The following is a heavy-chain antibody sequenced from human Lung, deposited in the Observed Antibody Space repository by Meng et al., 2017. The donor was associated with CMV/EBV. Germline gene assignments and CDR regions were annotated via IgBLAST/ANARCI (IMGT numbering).Heavy chain of an antibody. D-gene: IGHD1-7*01. Sequence: LSXAVYGGSFSGSYWHWIRQPPGMGLEWIGEIDGTGRTKYSPSLNSRVTILLDTSKKQFTLELRAVTAADSAVDYCARLTGTVYVHWFDSWGQGTLVTVSS. CDR1: GGSFSGSY. CDR3: ARLTGTVYVHWFDS. J-gene: IGHJ5*01. CDR2: IDGTGRT. V-gene: IGHV4-34*01.